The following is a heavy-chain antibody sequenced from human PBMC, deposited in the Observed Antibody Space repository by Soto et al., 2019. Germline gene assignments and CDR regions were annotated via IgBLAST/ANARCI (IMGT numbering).Heavy chain of an antibody. CDR2: ISGDKGNT. CDR1: GYTFSNYA. J-gene: IGHJ6*02. CDR3: ARDRDTYCSGNKCFAVYFYGMDV. D-gene: IGHD2-15*01. V-gene: IGHV1-3*01. Sequence: ASVKVSCKASGYTFSNYAIHWVRQAPGQRLEWRGWISGDKGNTNYSQKLQGRVTFTRDTSASTFYMELSRLRSEDTHVYYCARDRDTYCSGNKCFAVYFYGMDVWGQGTPVTVS.